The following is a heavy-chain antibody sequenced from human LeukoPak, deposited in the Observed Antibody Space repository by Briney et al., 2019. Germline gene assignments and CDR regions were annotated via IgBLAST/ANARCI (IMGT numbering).Heavy chain of an antibody. J-gene: IGHJ4*02. CDR3: AKEVEAYCGGDCYPGFDY. CDR2: IWYDGSNK. CDR1: GFTFSSYG. D-gene: IGHD2-21*02. Sequence: GGSLRLSCAASGFTFSSYGVHWVRQAPGKGLEWVAVIWYDGSNKYYADSVKGRFTISRDNSKNTLYLQMNSLRAEDTAVYYCAKEVEAYCGGDCYPGFDYWGQGTLVTVSS. V-gene: IGHV3-33*06.